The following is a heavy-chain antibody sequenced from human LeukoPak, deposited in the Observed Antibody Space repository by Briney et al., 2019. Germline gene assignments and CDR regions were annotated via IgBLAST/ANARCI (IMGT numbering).Heavy chain of an antibody. D-gene: IGHD2-21*01. V-gene: IGHV3-74*01. Sequence: QPGGSLRLSCAASGFDISSNWMHWVRHAPGQGLVWVSRIKGDGISTNYADSVKGQFTISRDIAKNTLYLQMNSLRAEDTGVYYCAKDRYWSIDYWGRGTLVTVSS. CDR1: GFDISSNW. J-gene: IGHJ4*02. CDR3: AKDRYWSIDY. CDR2: IKGDGIST.